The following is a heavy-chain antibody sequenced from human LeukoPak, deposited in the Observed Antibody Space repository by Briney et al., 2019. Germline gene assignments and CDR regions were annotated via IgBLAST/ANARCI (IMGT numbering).Heavy chain of an antibody. Sequence: SETLSLTCTVSGGPMNDYYWTWVRQPPGRGLEWIGYIFDIGNTNYNPSLQSRVTISLDTSKNQFSLRLNSVTAADAAVYYCAKGMMPDWFDPWGQGTLVTVSS. CDR1: GGPMNDYY. D-gene: IGHD2-2*01. J-gene: IGHJ5*02. CDR2: IFDIGNT. V-gene: IGHV4-59*01. CDR3: AKGMMPDWFDP.